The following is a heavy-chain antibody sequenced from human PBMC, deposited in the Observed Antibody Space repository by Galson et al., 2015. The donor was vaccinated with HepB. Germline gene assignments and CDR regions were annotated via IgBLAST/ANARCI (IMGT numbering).Heavy chain of an antibody. CDR1: GFSISSNY. D-gene: IGHD6-6*01. Sequence: SLRLSCAASGFSISSNYMNWVRQAPGKGLEWVSVIYSGGSTYYADSVKGRFTISRHNSKNTLYLQMNSLRAEDTAVYYCARDRRRTYGIDVWGQGTTVTVSS. CDR2: IYSGGST. J-gene: IGHJ6*02. CDR3: ARDRRRTYGIDV. V-gene: IGHV3-53*04.